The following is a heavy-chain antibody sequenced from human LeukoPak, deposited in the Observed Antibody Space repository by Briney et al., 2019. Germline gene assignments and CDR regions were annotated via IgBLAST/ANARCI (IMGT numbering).Heavy chain of an antibody. CDR1: GFTFSSYS. CDR2: ISSSSSTI. J-gene: IGHJ6*02. Sequence: PGGSLRLSCAASGFTFSSYSMNWVRQAPGKGLEWVSYISSSSSTIYYADSVKGRFTISRDNAKNSLYLQMNSLRAEDTALYYCARAKTYYDIMTEPYYYYGMDVWGQGTTVTVSS. D-gene: IGHD3-9*01. CDR3: ARAKTYYDIMTEPYYYYGMDV. V-gene: IGHV3-48*01.